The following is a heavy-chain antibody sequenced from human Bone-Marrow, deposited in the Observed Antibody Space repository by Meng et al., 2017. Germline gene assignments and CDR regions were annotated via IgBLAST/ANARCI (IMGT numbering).Heavy chain of an antibody. Sequence: QIQLVESGGGGVQPGGSLSLSCATSGFTFTDYDMHWVRQAPGKGPQWVAIVSHDGNSGCYADSVKGRFSVSRDIARNTLHLQMNSLRAEDSALYFCVRDFGGESDFWGQGTLVTVSS. D-gene: IGHD3-10*01. J-gene: IGHJ4*02. CDR1: GFTFTDYD. CDR2: VSHDGNSG. CDR3: VRDFGGESDF. V-gene: IGHV3-30-3*01.